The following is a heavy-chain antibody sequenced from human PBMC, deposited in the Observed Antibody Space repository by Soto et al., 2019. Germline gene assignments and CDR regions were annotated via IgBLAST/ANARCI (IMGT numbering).Heavy chain of an antibody. CDR3: ARGESGTWYERWFDP. V-gene: IGHV1-18*01. J-gene: IGHJ5*02. Sequence: QLQLVQSGAEVKKPGASVKVSCKASGYTFSIYGISWVRQAPGQGLEWMGWINTYNGNTNYAQKLQGRVTMTTDTSTSTAHMEQSSLRADDTAVYYCARGESGTWYERWFDPWGQGTLVTVSS. D-gene: IGHD6-13*01. CDR2: INTYNGNT. CDR1: GYTFSIYG.